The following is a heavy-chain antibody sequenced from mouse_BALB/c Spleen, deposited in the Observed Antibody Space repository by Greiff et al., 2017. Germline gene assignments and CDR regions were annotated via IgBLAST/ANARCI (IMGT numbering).Heavy chain of an antibody. J-gene: IGHJ4*01. Sequence: QVQLQQSGPELVKPGASVKISCKASGYAFSSSWMNWVKQRPGQGLEWIGRIYPGDGDTNYNGKFKGKATLTADKSSSTAYMQVKSLTSEDSAVYYCARYAMDYWGQGTSVTVSS. CDR3: ARYAMDY. CDR2: IYPGDGDT. CDR1: GYAFSSSW. V-gene: IGHV1-82*01.